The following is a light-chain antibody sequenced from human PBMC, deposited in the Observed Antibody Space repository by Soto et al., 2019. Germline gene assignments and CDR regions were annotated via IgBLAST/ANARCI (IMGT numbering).Light chain of an antibody. CDR3: QQYDNLPIS. Sequence: DIQMTQSPSPLSASVGDRVTITCQASQDISDYLNWYQQKPGKAPKLLIYGASHLETGVPSRFSGSGSGTDFSLTISSLLPEDFATYYCQQYDNLPISFGQGTRLDFK. CDR2: GAS. CDR1: QDISDY. J-gene: IGKJ5*01. V-gene: IGKV1-33*01.